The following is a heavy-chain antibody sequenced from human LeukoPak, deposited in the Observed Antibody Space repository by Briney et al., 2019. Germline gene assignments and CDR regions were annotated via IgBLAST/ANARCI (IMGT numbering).Heavy chain of an antibody. J-gene: IGHJ2*01. CDR1: GGSISSGGYY. Sequence: SETLSLTCTVSGGSISSGGYYWSWIRQHPGKGLEWIGYIFYSGSTYYNPSLKSRVTISVDTSKNQFSLKLSSVTAADTAVYYCARHREGHFDLWGRGTLVTVSS. CDR3: ARHREGHFDL. V-gene: IGHV4-39*01. CDR2: IFYSGST. D-gene: IGHD5-24*01.